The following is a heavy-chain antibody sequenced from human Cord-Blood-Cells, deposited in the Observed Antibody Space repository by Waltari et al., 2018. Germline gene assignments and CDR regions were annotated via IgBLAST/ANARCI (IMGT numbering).Heavy chain of an antibody. CDR2: INPNGSGT. CDR1: GYTFTGYY. D-gene: IGHD5-12*01. V-gene: IGHV1-2*02. Sequence: QVQLVQSGAEVKKPGASVKVSCKASGYTFTGYYMHWVRQAPGQGLEWMGWINPNGSGTNYAQKFQGRVTMARDTSSSTAYMELSRLRSDDTAVYYCAREGGYDAFDIWGQGTMVTVSS. CDR3: AREGGYDAFDI. J-gene: IGHJ3*02.